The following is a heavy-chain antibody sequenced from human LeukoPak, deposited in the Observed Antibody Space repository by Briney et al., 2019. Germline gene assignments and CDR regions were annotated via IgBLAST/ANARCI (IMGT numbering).Heavy chain of an antibody. V-gene: IGHV4-34*01. D-gene: IGHD5-18*01. CDR1: GGSFSGYY. CDR3: ARGRRWLQGY. CDR2: INHSGST. Sequence: PSETLSLTCAVYGGSFSGYYWSWIRQPPGKGLEWIGEINHSGSTNYNPSLKSRVTISVDTSKNQFSLKLSSVTAAHTAVYYCARGRRWLQGYWGQGTLVTVSS. J-gene: IGHJ4*02.